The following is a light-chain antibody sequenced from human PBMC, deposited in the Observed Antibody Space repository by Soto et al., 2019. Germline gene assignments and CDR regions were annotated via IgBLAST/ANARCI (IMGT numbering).Light chain of an antibody. CDR3: SSYTGSSTPWV. V-gene: IGLV2-14*01. CDR1: SSDVGAYNY. J-gene: IGLJ3*02. CDR2: GVS. Sequence: QSALTQPASVSGSPGQSITISCIGTSSDVGAYNYVSWYQQHPGKAPKLMISGVSNRPSGVSNRFSGSKSGNTASLTISGLQADDEADYYCSSYTGSSTPWVFGGGTQLTVL.